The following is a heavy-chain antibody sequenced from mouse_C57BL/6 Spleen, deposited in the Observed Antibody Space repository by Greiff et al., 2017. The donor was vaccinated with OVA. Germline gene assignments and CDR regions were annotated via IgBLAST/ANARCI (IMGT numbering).Heavy chain of an antibody. CDR3: ARPITTVESAFAY. J-gene: IGHJ3*01. D-gene: IGHD1-1*01. CDR2: IYPGDGDT. Sequence: VQLQQSGPELVKPGASVKISCKASGYASSSSWMNWVKQRPGKGLEWIGRIYPGDGDTNYNGKFKGKATLTADKSSSTAYMQLSSLTSEDSAVYFCARPITTVESAFAYWGQGTLVTVSA. CDR1: GYASSSSW. V-gene: IGHV1-82*01.